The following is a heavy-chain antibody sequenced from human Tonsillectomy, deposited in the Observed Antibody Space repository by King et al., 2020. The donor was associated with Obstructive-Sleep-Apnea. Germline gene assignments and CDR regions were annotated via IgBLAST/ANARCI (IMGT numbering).Heavy chain of an antibody. D-gene: IGHD3-10*01. CDR2: ISTYNGNT. CDR3: AREHYYESGTRRNYLNWFDP. Sequence: VQLVQSGAEVKKPGASVKVSCKASGYTFITYGISWVRQAPGQGLEWMGWISTYNGNTNYAQNLQGRVTMTTDTSTSTAYMELRSLRSADTAVYYCAREHYYESGTRRNYLNWFDPWGQGTLVTVSS. V-gene: IGHV1-18*04. J-gene: IGHJ5*02. CDR1: GYTFITYG.